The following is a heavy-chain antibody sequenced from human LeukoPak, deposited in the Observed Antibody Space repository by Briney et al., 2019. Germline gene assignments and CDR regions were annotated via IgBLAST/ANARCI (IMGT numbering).Heavy chain of an antibody. J-gene: IGHJ4*02. V-gene: IGHV3-33*06. Sequence: GGSLRLSCAASGFTFSSYDMHWVRQAPGKGLEWVAVIWYDGSNKYYADSVNGRFTISRDNSKNTLYLQMNSLRAEDTAVYYCAKDHPGYFDYWGQGTLVTVSS. CDR3: AKDHPGYFDY. CDR2: IWYDGSNK. CDR1: GFTFSSYD.